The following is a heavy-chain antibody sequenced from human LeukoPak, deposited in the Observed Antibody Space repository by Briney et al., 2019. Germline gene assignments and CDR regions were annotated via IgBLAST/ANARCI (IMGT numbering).Heavy chain of an antibody. CDR1: GFTFSSYA. CDR2: ISGSGGST. J-gene: IGHJ4*02. Sequence: PGGSLRLSCAASGFTFSSYAMSWVRQAPGKGLEWVSAISGSGGSTYYADSVKGRFTVSRDNSKNTLYLQMNSLRAEDTAVYYCAKDVGSNIYSSSSRCDYWGQGTLVTVSS. D-gene: IGHD6-6*01. V-gene: IGHV3-23*01. CDR3: AKDVGSNIYSSSSRCDY.